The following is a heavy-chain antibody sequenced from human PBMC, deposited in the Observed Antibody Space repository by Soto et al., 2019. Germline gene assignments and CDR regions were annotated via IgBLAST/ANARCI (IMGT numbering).Heavy chain of an antibody. D-gene: IGHD6-13*01. CDR1: GGTFSSYA. J-gene: IGHJ6*02. CDR2: IIPIFGTA. V-gene: IGHV1-69*06. CDR3: GRDDGRVAAGTVVGGAGTADYYYGMDV. Sequence: QVQLVQSGAEVKKPGSSVKVSCKASGGTFSSYAISWVRQAPGQGLEWMGGIIPIFGTANYTQKFQGRVTITADKSTRTTDMEQLSRRSEEAAVYYCGRDDGRVAAGTVVGGAGTADYYYGMDVWGQGTTVTVSS.